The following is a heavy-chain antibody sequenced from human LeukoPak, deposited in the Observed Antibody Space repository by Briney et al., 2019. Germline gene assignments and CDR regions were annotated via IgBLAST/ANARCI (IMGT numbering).Heavy chain of an antibody. Sequence: SQTLSLTCTVSGGSISSGGYYWSWIRQHPGKGLEWIEYIYYSGSTYYNPSLKSRVTISVDTSKNQFSLKLSSVTAADTAVYYCARGVARGANWFDPWGQGTLVTVSS. V-gene: IGHV4-31*03. CDR3: ARGVARGANWFDP. CDR2: IYYSGST. D-gene: IGHD2-15*01. CDR1: GGSISSGGYY. J-gene: IGHJ5*02.